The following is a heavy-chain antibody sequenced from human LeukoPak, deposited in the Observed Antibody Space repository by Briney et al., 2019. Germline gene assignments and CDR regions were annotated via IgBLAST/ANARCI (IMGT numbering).Heavy chain of an antibody. D-gene: IGHD5-12*01. CDR3: ARGGGGGYSGYDWDYFDY. J-gene: IGHJ4*02. V-gene: IGHV3-11*04. Sequence: GGSLRHSCAPPGLSPRDNYTSWIRPAPGKGLECVAYITSGGSTSYYADSVKGRFTVSRDNAKKSLYLQMNSLRAEDTAVYYCARGGGGGYSGYDWDYFDYWGQGILVTVSS. CDR1: GLSPRDNY. CDR2: ITSGGSTS.